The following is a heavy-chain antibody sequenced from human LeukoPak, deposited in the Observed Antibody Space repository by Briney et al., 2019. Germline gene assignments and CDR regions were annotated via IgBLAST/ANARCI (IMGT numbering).Heavy chain of an antibody. J-gene: IGHJ4*02. V-gene: IGHV4-38-2*02. CDR2: IYHSGST. D-gene: IGHD3-10*01. Sequence: SETLSLTCTVSGYSISSGYYWGWIRQPPGKGLEWIGSIYHSGSTYYNPSLKSRVTISVDTSKNQFSLKLSSVTAADTAVYYCARDSKYGSGSHWGQGTLVTVSS. CDR3: ARDSKYGSGSH. CDR1: GYSISSGYY.